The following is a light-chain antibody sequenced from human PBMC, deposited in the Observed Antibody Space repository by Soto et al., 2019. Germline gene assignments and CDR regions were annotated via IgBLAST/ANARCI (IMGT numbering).Light chain of an antibody. CDR1: QSVSSSY. Sequence: EIVLTQSPGTLSLSPGERATLSCRASQSVSSSYLAWYQQKPGQPPRLLISDASSRATGIPDRFSGSGSGTDFTLTISSLEPEDFAVYYCQHYGRSPPSWTFGQGTQVEIK. CDR2: DAS. V-gene: IGKV3-20*01. J-gene: IGKJ1*01. CDR3: QHYGRSPPSWT.